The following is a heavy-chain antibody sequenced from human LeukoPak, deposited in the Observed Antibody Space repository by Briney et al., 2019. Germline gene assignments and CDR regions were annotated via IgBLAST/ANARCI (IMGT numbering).Heavy chain of an antibody. Sequence: GSLRLSCAASGFTVSSNYMSWVRQAPGKGLEWVGNISPSGNTYYNPSLKSRVTISVDTSKNQFSLKLSSVTAADTAVYYCARGDSSGDDAFDIWGQGTMVTVSS. CDR1: GFTVSSNY. D-gene: IGHD6-19*01. V-gene: IGHV4-59*02. J-gene: IGHJ3*02. CDR2: ISPSGNT. CDR3: ARGDSSGDDAFDI.